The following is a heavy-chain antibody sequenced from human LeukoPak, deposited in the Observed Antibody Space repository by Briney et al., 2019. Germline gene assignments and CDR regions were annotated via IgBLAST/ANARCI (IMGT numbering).Heavy chain of an antibody. V-gene: IGHV4-59*08. Sequence: SETLSPTCTVSGGSISSYYWSWIRQPPGKGLEWIGYIYYSGSTNYNPSLKSRVTISVDTSKNQFSLKLSSVTAADTAVYYCARLPSMAYAFDIWGQGTMVTVSS. CDR1: GGSISSYY. D-gene: IGHD2/OR15-2a*01. CDR3: ARLPSMAYAFDI. CDR2: IYYSGST. J-gene: IGHJ3*02.